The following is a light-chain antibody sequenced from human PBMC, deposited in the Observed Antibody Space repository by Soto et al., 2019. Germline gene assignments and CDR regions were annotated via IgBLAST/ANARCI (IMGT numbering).Light chain of an antibody. Sequence: DIQMTQSPSSLSASVGDRVTITCRSSQSIANYLNWYQQKPGRAPKFLIYAASTLQRGVPSRFSGSGSGTDVTLTINSLQPEDFATYFCQQSYTSPYTFGQGTKLEIK. CDR1: QSIANY. J-gene: IGKJ2*01. CDR2: AAS. CDR3: QQSYTSPYT. V-gene: IGKV1-39*01.